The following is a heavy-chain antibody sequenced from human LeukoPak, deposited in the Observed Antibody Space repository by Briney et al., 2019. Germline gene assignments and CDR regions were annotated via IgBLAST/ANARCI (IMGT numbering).Heavy chain of an antibody. CDR2: INPSGGST. CDR3: ARAAAVAGTPDY. J-gene: IGHJ4*02. Sequence: ASVKGSCKASGYTFTSYYMHWVRQAPGQGLEWMGIINPSGGSTSYAQKFQGRVTMTRDTSTSTVYMELSSLRSEDTAVYYCARAAAVAGTPDYWGQGTLVTVSS. CDR1: GYTFTSYY. D-gene: IGHD6-19*01. V-gene: IGHV1-46*01.